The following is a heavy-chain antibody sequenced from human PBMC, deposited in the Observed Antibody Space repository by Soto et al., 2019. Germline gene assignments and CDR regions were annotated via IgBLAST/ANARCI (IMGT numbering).Heavy chain of an antibody. CDR2: IVPSLDTT. V-gene: IGHV1-69*08. CDR3: ARWPQPRYTADPYAVDV. J-gene: IGHJ6*02. D-gene: IGHD3-16*02. CDR1: GYTFTRYT. Sequence: SVKVSCKASGYTFTRYTMNWVRQAPGQGLEWMGMIVPSLDTTNYAQKFQARVTITADEVTSTADMELRSLRSEDTAVYYCARWPQPRYTADPYAVDVWGQGTRVTVSS.